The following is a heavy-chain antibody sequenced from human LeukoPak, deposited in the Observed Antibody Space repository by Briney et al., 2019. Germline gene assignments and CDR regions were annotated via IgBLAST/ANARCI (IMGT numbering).Heavy chain of an antibody. V-gene: IGHV4-39*01. CDR3: ARVRGRSSSSPTYYYYMDV. D-gene: IGHD6-13*01. CDR1: GGSISSSSYY. CDR2: IYYSGST. Sequence: SETLSLTCTVSGGSISSSSYYWGWIRQPPWKGLEWIANIYYSGSTYSNPSLKSRVTISMDTSKNQFSLKLSSVTAADTAVYYCARVRGRSSSSPTYYYYMDVWGKGTTVTVSS. J-gene: IGHJ6*03.